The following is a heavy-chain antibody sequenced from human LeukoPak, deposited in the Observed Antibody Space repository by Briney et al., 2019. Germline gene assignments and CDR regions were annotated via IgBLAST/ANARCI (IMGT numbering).Heavy chain of an antibody. D-gene: IGHD6-19*01. CDR2: INHSGST. V-gene: IGHV4-34*01. Sequence: SETLPLTCAVYGGSFSGYYWSWLRQPPGKGLEWIGEINHSGSTNYNPSLKSRVTISVDTSKNQFSLKLSSVTAADTAVYYCARGGIAVAGTLADAFDIWGQGTMVTVSS. CDR1: GGSFSGYY. J-gene: IGHJ3*02. CDR3: ARGGIAVAGTLADAFDI.